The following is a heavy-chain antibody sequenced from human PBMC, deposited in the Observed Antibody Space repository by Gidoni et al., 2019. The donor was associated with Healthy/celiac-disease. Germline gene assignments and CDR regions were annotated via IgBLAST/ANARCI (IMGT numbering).Heavy chain of an antibody. V-gene: IGHV4-34*01. CDR3: ARPQRIAAAGAFFDY. CDR1: GGSFSGYY. J-gene: IGHJ4*02. D-gene: IGHD6-13*01. CDR2: INHSGST. Sequence: QVQLQQWGAGLLKPSETLSLTCAVSGGSFSGYYWSWLRQPPGKGLEWIGEINHSGSTNYNPSLKSRVTISVDTSKNQFSLKLSSVTAADTAVYYCARPQRIAAAGAFFDYWGQGTLVTVSS.